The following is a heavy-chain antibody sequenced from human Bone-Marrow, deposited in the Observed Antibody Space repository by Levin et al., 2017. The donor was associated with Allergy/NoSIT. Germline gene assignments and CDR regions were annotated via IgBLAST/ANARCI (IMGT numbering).Heavy chain of an antibody. V-gene: IGHV3-9*01. CDR2: ISWNSGSI. D-gene: IGHD4-17*01. CDR3: AKGVTTLTYYFDY. CDR1: GFTFDDYA. Sequence: TGGSLRLSCAASGFTFDDYAMHWVRQAPGKGLEWVSGISWNSGSIGYADSVKGRFTISRDNAKNSLYLQMNSLRAEDTALYYCAKGVTTLTYYFDYWGQGTLVTVSS. J-gene: IGHJ4*02.